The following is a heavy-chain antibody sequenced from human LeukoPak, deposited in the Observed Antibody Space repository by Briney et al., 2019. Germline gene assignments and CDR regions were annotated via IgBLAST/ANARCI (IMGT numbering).Heavy chain of an antibody. Sequence: ASETLSLTCAVYGGSFSGYYWSWIRQPPGKGLEWIGEINHSGSTNYNPSLKSRVTISVDTSKNQFSLKLSSVTAADTAVYYCARYSKRGDYYYYYYMDVWGKGTTVTVSS. D-gene: IGHD4-11*01. J-gene: IGHJ6*03. CDR2: INHSGST. V-gene: IGHV4-34*01. CDR3: ARYSKRGDYYYYYYMDV. CDR1: GGSFSGYY.